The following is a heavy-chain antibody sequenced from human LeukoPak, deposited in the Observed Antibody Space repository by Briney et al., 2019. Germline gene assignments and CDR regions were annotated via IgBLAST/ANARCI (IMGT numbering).Heavy chain of an antibody. CDR2: ITSNGGDT. J-gene: IGHJ6*02. Sequence: GGSLRLSCAASGFTFSSYAMHWVRQAPGKGLEYVSAITSNGGDTYYANSVKGRFTISRDNSKNTLYLQMGSLRAEDMAVYYCARYVGGAYFYYGMDVWGQGTTVTVSS. CDR3: ARYVGGAYFYYGMDV. V-gene: IGHV3-64*01. CDR1: GFTFSSYA. D-gene: IGHD2-15*01.